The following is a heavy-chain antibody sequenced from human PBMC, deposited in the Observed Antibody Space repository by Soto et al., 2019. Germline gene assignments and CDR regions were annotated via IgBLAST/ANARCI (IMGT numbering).Heavy chain of an antibody. J-gene: IGHJ6*02. V-gene: IGHV3-66*01. Sequence: GGSLRLSCAASGFTVSVNLMNWVRQGSGKGLEWVSVINGGGSTDYADSVKGRFTISRDISRNTLYLQMNSLRAEDTAVYYCVRENYYYGMDVWGQGTTVTVSS. CDR3: VRENYYYGMDV. CDR1: GFTVSVNL. CDR2: INGGGST.